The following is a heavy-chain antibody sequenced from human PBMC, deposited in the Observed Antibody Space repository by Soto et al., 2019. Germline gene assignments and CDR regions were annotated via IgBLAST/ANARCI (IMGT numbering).Heavy chain of an antibody. J-gene: IGHJ4*02. D-gene: IGHD6-6*01. Sequence: GGSLRLSCAASGFTFSSYGMHWVRQAPGKGLEWVAVIWYDGSNKYYADSVKGRFTISRDNSKNTPYLQMNSLRAEDTAVYYCARDVIAARLDYWGQGTLVTVSS. V-gene: IGHV3-33*01. CDR1: GFTFSSYG. CDR2: IWYDGSNK. CDR3: ARDVIAARLDY.